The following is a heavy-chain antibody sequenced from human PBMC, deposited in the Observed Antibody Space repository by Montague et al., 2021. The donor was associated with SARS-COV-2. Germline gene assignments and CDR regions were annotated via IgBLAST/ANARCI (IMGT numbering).Heavy chain of an antibody. CDR2: IYYSGST. J-gene: IGHJ6*02. CDR3: ATSLSVGYYDILTGYYSCYYYGMDV. CDR1: GGSVSSSSYC. V-gene: IGHV4-61*01. D-gene: IGHD3-9*01. Sequence: SETLSLTCTVSGGSVSSSSYCWSWIRQPPGKGLEWIGYIYYSGSTNYNPSLKSRVTISVDTSKNQFSLKLSSVTAADTAVYYCATSLSVGYYDILTGYYSCYYYGMDVWGQGTTVTVSS.